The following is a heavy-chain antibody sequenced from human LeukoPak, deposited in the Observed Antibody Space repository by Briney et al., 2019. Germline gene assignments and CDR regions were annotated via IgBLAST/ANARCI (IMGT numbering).Heavy chain of an antibody. D-gene: IGHD2-2*01. CDR1: GFTFSSYA. CDR2: ISYDGSNK. CDR3: ARDLGHCSSTSCYAGLLDY. J-gene: IGHJ4*02. V-gene: IGHV3-30*04. Sequence: PGGSLRLSCAASGFTFSSYAMHWVRQAPGKGLEWVAVISYDGSNKYYADSVKGRLTISRDNSKNTLYLQMNSLRAEDTAVYYCARDLGHCSSTSCYAGLLDYWGQGTLVTVSS.